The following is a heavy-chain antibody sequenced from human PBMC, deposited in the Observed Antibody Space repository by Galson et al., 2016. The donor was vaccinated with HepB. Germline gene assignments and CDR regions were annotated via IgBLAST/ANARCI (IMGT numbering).Heavy chain of an antibody. CDR1: GFTFSSYA. J-gene: IGHJ4*02. D-gene: IGHD3-3*02. CDR2: ISYDGSNK. CDR3: AREIRRWVHFYYFDY. V-gene: IGHV3-30-3*01. Sequence: SLRLSCAASGFTFSSYAMHWVRQAPGKGLEWVAVISYDGSNKYYADSVKGRFTISRDNSKNTLYVQMNSLRAEDTAVYYWAREIRRWVHFYYFDYWSQGTLVTVSA.